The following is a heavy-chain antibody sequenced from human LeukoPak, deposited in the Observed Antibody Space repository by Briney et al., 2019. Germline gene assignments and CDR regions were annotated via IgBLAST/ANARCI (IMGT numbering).Heavy chain of an antibody. CDR3: AKDRRDYGDARWFDP. J-gene: IGHJ5*02. CDR1: GFTFSSYG. D-gene: IGHD4-17*01. V-gene: IGHV3-30*02. CDR2: IRYDGSNK. Sequence: GGSLRLSCAASGFTFSSYGMHWVRQAPGKGLEWVAFIRYDGSNKYYADSVKGRFTISRDNSKNTLYLQMNSLRAEDTAVYYCAKDRRDYGDARWFDPWGQGTLVTVSS.